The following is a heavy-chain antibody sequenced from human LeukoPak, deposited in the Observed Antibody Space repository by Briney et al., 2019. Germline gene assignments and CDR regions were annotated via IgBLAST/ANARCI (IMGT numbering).Heavy chain of an antibody. V-gene: IGHV3-53*01. CDR3: ARGPTTNLNSGSYYGADY. CDR1: GFTFSSYR. D-gene: IGHD1-26*01. CDR2: IYSGGST. J-gene: IGHJ4*02. Sequence: PGGSLRLSCAASGFTFSSYRMNWVRQAPGKGLEWVSVIYSGGSTYYADSVKGRFTISRDNSKNTLYLQMNSLRAEDTAVYYCARGPTTNLNSGSYYGADYWGQGTLVTVSS.